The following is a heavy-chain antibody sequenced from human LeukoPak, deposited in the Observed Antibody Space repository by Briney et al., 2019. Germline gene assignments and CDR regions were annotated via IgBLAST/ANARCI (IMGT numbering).Heavy chain of an antibody. V-gene: IGHV4-34*01. CDR1: GGSFSGYY. Sequence: PSETLSLTCAVYGGSFSGYYWSWIRQPPGKGLEWIGEINHSGSTNYNPSLKSRVTISVDTSKNQFSLKLSSVTAADTAVYYCARDPKGDTALWGQGTLVTASS. D-gene: IGHD5-18*01. CDR2: INHSGST. J-gene: IGHJ4*02. CDR3: ARDPKGDTAL.